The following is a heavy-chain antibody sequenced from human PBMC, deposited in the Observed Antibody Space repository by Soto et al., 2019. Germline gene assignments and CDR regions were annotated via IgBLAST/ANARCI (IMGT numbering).Heavy chain of an antibody. D-gene: IGHD3-10*01. CDR3: ARAHYGSGSVPPFDY. J-gene: IGHJ4*02. V-gene: IGHV1-69*02. CDR1: GGTFSSYT. CDR2: IIPILSIA. Sequence: QVQLVQSGAEVKKPGSSVKASCKASGGTFSSYTIRWVRQAPGQGLEWMGRIIPILSIANYAQKFQARVTITEDKSTSTAYMELSSLRSEDTAVYYCARAHYGSGSVPPFDYWGQGTLVTVSS.